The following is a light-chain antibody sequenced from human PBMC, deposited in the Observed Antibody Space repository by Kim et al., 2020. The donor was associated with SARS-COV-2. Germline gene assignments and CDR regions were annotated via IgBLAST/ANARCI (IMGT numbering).Light chain of an antibody. CDR2: GAS. J-gene: IGKJ4*01. CDR3: QQYGGSPPT. V-gene: IGKV3-20*01. Sequence: PGDTASFSCRASEGINGNYLAWYQQRPGQAPRLLIYGASTRATGIPDRFSGSGSGIDFTLTITRLEPEDFAVYVCQQYGGSPPTFGGGTKV. CDR1: EGINGNY.